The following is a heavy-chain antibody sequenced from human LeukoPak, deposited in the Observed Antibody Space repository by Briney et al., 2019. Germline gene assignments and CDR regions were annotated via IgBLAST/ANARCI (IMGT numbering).Heavy chain of an antibody. CDR3: ARLSKIATAGPNYYHSMDV. Sequence: SETLSLTCTVSGGSITNYYWTWIRQPPGKGLEWIGYIYYSGSTNYNPSLKSRVTISVDTSKNQFSLKLSSVTAADTTLYYCARLSKIATAGPNYYHSMDVWGQGTTVTVSS. J-gene: IGHJ6*02. CDR1: GGSITNYY. V-gene: IGHV4-59*01. CDR2: IYYSGST. D-gene: IGHD6-13*01.